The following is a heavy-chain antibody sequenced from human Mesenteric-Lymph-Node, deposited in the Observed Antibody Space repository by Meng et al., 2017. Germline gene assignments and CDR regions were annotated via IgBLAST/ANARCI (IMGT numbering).Heavy chain of an antibody. D-gene: IGHD3-10*01. V-gene: IGHV3-74*01. CDR2: INTDGRTT. CDR3: ARDYFGSEDY. J-gene: IGHJ4*02. Sequence: GESLKISCAASGFTFSSYAMHWVRQAPGKGLVWVSRINTDGRTTFYADSVKGRFTISRDNAKNTLYLQMNSLRAEDTAVYYCARDYFGSEDYWGQGTLVTVSS. CDR1: GFTFSSYA.